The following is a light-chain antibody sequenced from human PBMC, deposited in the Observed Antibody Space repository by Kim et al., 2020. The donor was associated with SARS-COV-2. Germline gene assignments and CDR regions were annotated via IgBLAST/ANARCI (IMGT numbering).Light chain of an antibody. J-gene: IGKJ1*01. CDR1: QSVLYSSNNKNY. Sequence: ATINCKSSQSVLYSSNNKNYLAWFQQKPGQPPKLLIYWASTRESGVPDRFSGSGSGTDFTLTISSLRAEDVAVYYCQQYATDPRTFGQGTKVDIK. V-gene: IGKV4-1*01. CDR3: QQYATDPRT. CDR2: WAS.